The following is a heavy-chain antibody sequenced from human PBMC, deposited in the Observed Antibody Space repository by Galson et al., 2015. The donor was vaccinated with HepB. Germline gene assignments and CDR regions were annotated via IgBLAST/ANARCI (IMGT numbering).Heavy chain of an antibody. D-gene: IGHD2-8*01. CDR3: ARATSALYANDP. V-gene: IGHV1-18*01. Sequence: SVKVSCKASGYTFGNYGISWVRQAPGQGLEWMGWISSYNGKTNYAQKFQGRFTMTTETLTTTAHMELRRLRSGDTAVYYCARATSALYANDPWGQRTLVTVTS. CDR1: GYTFGNYG. J-gene: IGHJ5*02. CDR2: ISSYNGKT.